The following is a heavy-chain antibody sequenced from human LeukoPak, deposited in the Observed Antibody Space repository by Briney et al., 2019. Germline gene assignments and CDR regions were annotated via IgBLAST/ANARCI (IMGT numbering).Heavy chain of an antibody. J-gene: IGHJ6*02. CDR2: ISTSGGST. CDR3: APRSPNYYGSGSYNGMDV. CDR1: GFTFSSYA. D-gene: IGHD3-10*01. V-gene: IGHV3-23*01. Sequence: GGSLRLSCAASGFTFSSYAMTWVRQAPGKGLEWVSAISTSGGSTYYADSVKGRFTISRDNSKNTLYLQMNSLRAEDTAVYYCAPRSPNYYGSGSYNGMDVWGQGTTVTVSS.